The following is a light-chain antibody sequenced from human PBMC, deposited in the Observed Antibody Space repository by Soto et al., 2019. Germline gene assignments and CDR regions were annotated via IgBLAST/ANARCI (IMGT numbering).Light chain of an antibody. Sequence: DIQMTQSPSSLSASVGDRVTITCRASQSISSYLNWYHQKPAKAPKVLIYAASSLQSGVPSRFSGSGSGTDFTLTISSLQPEDFATYYCQQSYSTPYTFGQGTKLEIK. CDR3: QQSYSTPYT. CDR2: AAS. CDR1: QSISSY. J-gene: IGKJ2*01. V-gene: IGKV1-39*01.